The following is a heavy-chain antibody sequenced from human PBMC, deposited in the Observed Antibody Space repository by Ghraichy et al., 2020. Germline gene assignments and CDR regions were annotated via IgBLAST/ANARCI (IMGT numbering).Heavy chain of an antibody. CDR2: IYYSGST. V-gene: IGHV4-31*03. CDR3: ARDSIYKIDY. D-gene: IGHD2/OR15-2a*01. J-gene: IGHJ4*02. CDR1: GGSISSGGYY. Sequence: SETLSLTCTVSGGSISSGGYYWSWIRQHPGKGLEWIGYIYYSGSTYYNPSLKSRVTISVDTSKNQFSLKLSSVTAADTAVYYCARDSIYKIDYWGQGTLVTVSS.